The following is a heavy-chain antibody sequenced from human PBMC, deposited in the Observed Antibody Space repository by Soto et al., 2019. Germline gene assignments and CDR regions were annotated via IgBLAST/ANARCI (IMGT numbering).Heavy chain of an antibody. CDR3: ARVGMLRGVYHGIDY. Sequence: QVQLQESGPGLVKPSQTLSLTCTVSGGSITSGDYYWSWIRQYPGKGLEWTGYIYYSGSTYYNPSLKSRVTISVDTSKNQFPLSLSSVTAADTAVYYCARVGMLRGVYHGIDYWGQGTLVTVSS. CDR1: GGSITSGDYY. CDR2: IYYSGST. J-gene: IGHJ4*02. D-gene: IGHD3-10*01. V-gene: IGHV4-31*03.